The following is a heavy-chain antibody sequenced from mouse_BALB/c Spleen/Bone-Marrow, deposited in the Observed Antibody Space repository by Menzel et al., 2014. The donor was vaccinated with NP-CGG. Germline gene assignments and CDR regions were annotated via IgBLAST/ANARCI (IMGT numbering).Heavy chain of an antibody. CDR1: GFNIKDTY. V-gene: IGHV14-3*02. CDR2: IDPANGNT. J-gene: IGHJ2*01. D-gene: IGHD1-1*01. Sequence: EVQLQQSGAELVKPGASVKLSCTASGFNIKDTYMHWVKQRPELGLEWIGRIDPANGNTKYDPKFQGKATITADTSSNTAYLQLSSLTSGDTAVYYCASYYYGHYFDYWGQGTTLTVSS. CDR3: ASYYYGHYFDY.